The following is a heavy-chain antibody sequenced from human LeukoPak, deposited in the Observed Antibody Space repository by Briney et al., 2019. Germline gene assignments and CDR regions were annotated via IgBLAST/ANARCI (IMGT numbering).Heavy chain of an antibody. D-gene: IGHD6-6*01. CDR3: ASYRGSSGRHFDY. V-gene: IGHV5-51*01. CDR1: GYSFTNYW. CDR2: IYPDDSDT. J-gene: IGHJ4*02. Sequence: GESLKISCKGSGYSFTNYWIGWVRQMPGKGLEWMGIIYPDDSDTRYSPSFQGQVTISADKSITTAYLQWSSLKASDSATYYCASYRGSSGRHFDYWGQGTLVTVSS.